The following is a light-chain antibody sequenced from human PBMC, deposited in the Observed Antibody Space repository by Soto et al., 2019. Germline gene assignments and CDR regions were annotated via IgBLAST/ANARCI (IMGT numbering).Light chain of an antibody. J-gene: IGLJ3*02. V-gene: IGLV2-14*03. Sequence: QSVLTQPASVSGSPGQSITISCTGTSSDVGGYNSVSWYLQHPGKDPKLIIYDVRNRPSGVSDRFSGSKSGNTASLTISGLQAEDEADYYCSAYTSRSTVTFGGGTKVTVL. CDR3: SAYTSRSTVT. CDR1: SSDVGGYNS. CDR2: DVR.